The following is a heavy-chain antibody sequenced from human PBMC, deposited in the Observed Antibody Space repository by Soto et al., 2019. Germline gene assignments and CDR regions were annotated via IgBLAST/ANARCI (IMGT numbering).Heavy chain of an antibody. J-gene: IGHJ4*02. Sequence: QVQLVQSGVEEKKPGASVKISCKASGYTFTDYAMHWVRQAPGQRLEWMGWINAGNGNTKYSQKLQGRVTITRDTSASTANMELSSLRSEDTAVYYCARGSGYYYWDDYWGQGTLVTVSS. CDR2: INAGNGNT. D-gene: IGHD3-22*01. CDR1: GYTFTDYA. V-gene: IGHV1-3*05. CDR3: ARGSGYYYWDDY.